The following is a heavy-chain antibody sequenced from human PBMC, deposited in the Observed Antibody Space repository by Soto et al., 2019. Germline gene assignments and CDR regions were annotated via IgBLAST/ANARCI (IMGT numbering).Heavy chain of an antibody. V-gene: IGHV4-30-4*01. D-gene: IGHD6-6*01. CDR1: GASISSDDYY. CDR2: IYHTGRT. Sequence: QVQLQESGPGLVKPSQTLSLTCNVSGASISSDDYYWTWIRQPPGKGLEWIGYIYHTGRTSYNPALRSRLTISIDRSKNQFFLTLSSVSAADTALYYCARDQSSSPDFFDYWGQGTLVTVSS. J-gene: IGHJ4*02. CDR3: ARDQSSSPDFFDY.